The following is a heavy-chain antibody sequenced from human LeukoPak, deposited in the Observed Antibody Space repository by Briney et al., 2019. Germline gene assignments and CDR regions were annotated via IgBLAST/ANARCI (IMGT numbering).Heavy chain of an antibody. CDR3: ARSLSYYYYYMDV. CDR2: INHSGST. J-gene: IGHJ6*03. D-gene: IGHD2/OR15-2a*01. V-gene: IGHV4-34*01. Sequence: SETLSLTCAVYGGSFSGYYWSWIRQPPAKGLEWIGEINHSGSTNYNPSLKSRVTISVNTSKNQFSLKLSSVTAADTAVYYCARSLSYYYYYMDVWGKGTTVTVSS. CDR1: GGSFSGYY.